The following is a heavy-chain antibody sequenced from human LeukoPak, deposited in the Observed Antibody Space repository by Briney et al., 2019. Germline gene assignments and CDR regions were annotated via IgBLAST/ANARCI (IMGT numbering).Heavy chain of an antibody. CDR1: RFTFSSYS. CDR3: ARALQLWLKKDYYYYGMDV. CDR2: ISSIGSYI. V-gene: IGHV3-21*01. J-gene: IGHJ6*02. Sequence: PGGSLRLSCAASRFTFSSYSMNWVRQAPRDALEWVSSISSIGSYIYYADSVKGRFTISRDNAKNSLYLQMNSLRAEDTAVYYCARALQLWLKKDYYYYGMDVWGQGTTVTVSS. D-gene: IGHD5-18*01.